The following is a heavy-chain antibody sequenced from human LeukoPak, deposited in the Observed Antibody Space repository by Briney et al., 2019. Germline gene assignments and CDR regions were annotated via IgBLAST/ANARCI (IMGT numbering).Heavy chain of an antibody. V-gene: IGHV3-21*01. J-gene: IGHJ4*02. Sequence: GGSLRLSCAASGFTFSTYTMNWVRQAPGKGLEWVSSISSSSKYIYNGDSVKGRFTISRDNAKNSLFLQMIGLRAEDTAVYYCARESAAGVDYWGQGTLVTVSS. CDR3: ARESAAGVDY. CDR1: GFTFSTYT. D-gene: IGHD6-13*01. CDR2: ISSSSKYI.